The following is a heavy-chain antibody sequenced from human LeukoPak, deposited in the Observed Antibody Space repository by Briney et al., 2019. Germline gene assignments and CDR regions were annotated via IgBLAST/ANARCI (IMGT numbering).Heavy chain of an antibody. CDR1: GGSISNSFFY. J-gene: IGHJ4*02. D-gene: IGHD1-26*01. V-gene: IGHV4-39*07. CDR3: ARAIEVGAMTPFDY. CDR2: INYSGST. Sequence: SETLSLTCTVSGGSISNSFFYWGWIRQPPGKGLEWIGSINYSGSTNYNPSLKSRVTISVDTSKNQFSLKLSSVTAADTAVYYCARAIEVGAMTPFDYWGQGTLVTVSS.